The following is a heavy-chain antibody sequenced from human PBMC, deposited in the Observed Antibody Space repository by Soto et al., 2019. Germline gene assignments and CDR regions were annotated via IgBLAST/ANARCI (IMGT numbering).Heavy chain of an antibody. V-gene: IGHV5-51*01. D-gene: IGHD2-2*01. CDR2: IYPGDSDT. Sequence: PGESLKISCKGSGYSFTSYWIGWVRQMPGKGLEWMGIIYPGDSDTNYNPPLKSRVTISVDTSKNQFSLKLSSVTAADTAVYYCARNHMGTSRHYNLDYWGQGTLVTVSS. J-gene: IGHJ4*02. CDR1: GYSFTSYW. CDR3: ARNHMGTSRHYNLDY.